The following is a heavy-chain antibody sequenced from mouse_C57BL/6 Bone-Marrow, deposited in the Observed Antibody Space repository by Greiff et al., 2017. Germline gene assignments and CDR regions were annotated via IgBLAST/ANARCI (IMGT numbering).Heavy chain of an antibody. V-gene: IGHV1-4*01. CDR2: INPSSGYT. D-gene: IGHD1-1*01. Sequence: QVQLQQSGAELARPGASVTMSCKASGYTFTSYTMHWVKQRPGQGLEWIGYINPSSGYTKYTQKFKDKAPLTADTSSSPLYMQLSSLTSEDSACYYWARGMSYVGYWGQGTTLTVSS. CDR3: ARGMSYVGY. J-gene: IGHJ2*01. CDR1: GYTFTSYT.